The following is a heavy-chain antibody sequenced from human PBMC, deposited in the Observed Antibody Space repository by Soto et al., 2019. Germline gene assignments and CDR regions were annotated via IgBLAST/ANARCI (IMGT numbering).Heavy chain of an antibody. Sequence: SETLSLTCPVCGGSIISSSYYWGWIRQPPGKGLEWIGSIYYSGSTYYNPSLKSRVTISVDTSKNQFSLKLSSVTAADTAVYYCARSGKSGYSYGLSYWFDPWGQGTLVTVSS. V-gene: IGHV4-39*01. CDR2: IYYSGST. CDR1: GGSIISSSYY. J-gene: IGHJ5*02. CDR3: ARSGKSGYSYGLSYWFDP. D-gene: IGHD5-18*01.